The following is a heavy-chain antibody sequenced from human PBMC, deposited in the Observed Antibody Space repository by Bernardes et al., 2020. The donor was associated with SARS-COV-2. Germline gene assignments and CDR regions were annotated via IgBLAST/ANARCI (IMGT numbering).Heavy chain of an antibody. J-gene: IGHJ3*01. V-gene: IGHV5-51*01. CDR1: GYIFTNYW. Sequence: GESLKISCKASGYIFTNYWIGWVRQMPGKGLEWMGIIYPADSYTTYSPSFQGQVTISADKSISTAYLHWSSLKASDTAMYYCARQECSDGTCYSGDGFDFWGQGTMVTVSS. D-gene: IGHD2-15*01. CDR3: ARQECSDGTCYSGDGFDF. CDR2: IYPADSYT.